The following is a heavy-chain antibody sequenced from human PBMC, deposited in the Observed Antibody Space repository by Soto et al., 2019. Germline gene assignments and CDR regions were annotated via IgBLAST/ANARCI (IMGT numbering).Heavy chain of an antibody. D-gene: IGHD3-22*01. J-gene: IGHJ3*02. CDR2: VRSKAYGGTT. CDR1: GLTCGDHA. Sequence: GRSMRLSCRAAGLTCGDHAMSWFRQAPGKGLEWVGFVRSKAYGGTTQYAASVKGRFPISRDDSKSIAYLQMNSLKTEDTAVYYCTRGYYDSSGYYPDAFDIWGQATMVTVSS. CDR3: TRGYYDSSGYYPDAFDI. V-gene: IGHV3-49*03.